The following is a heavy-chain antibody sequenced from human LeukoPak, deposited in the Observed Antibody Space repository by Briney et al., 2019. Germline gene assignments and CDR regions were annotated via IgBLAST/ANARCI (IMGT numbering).Heavy chain of an antibody. J-gene: IGHJ6*03. CDR1: GYTFTSYG. CDR2: ISPYNGNT. V-gene: IGHV1-18*01. CDR3: ARGDPGYINSGSFQTDYYYMDV. D-gene: IGHD1-26*01. Sequence: ASVKVSCKASGYTFTSYGISWVRQAPGQGLEWMGWISPYNGNTNYAQKLQGRVTMTTDTSTSTAYMELRSLRSDDTAVYYCARGDPGYINSGSFQTDYYYMDVWGKGTTVTVSS.